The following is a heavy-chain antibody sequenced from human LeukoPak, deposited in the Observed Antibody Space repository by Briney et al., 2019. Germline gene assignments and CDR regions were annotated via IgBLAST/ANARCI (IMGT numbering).Heavy chain of an antibody. Sequence: ASVKVSCKASGYTFTSYGISWVRQAPGQGLEWMGWISAYNGNTNYAQKLQGRVTMTTDTSTSTAYMELRSLRSDDTAVYYCARVEYCIGGSCYSFVYWGQGTLVTVSS. CDR2: ISAYNGNT. V-gene: IGHV1-18*01. D-gene: IGHD2-15*01. CDR3: ARVEYCIGGSCYSFVY. CDR1: GYTFTSYG. J-gene: IGHJ4*02.